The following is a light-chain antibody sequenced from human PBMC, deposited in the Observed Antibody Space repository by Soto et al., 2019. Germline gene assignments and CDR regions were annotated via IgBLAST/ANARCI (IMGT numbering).Light chain of an antibody. V-gene: IGLV1-44*01. CDR2: TND. Sequence: QPVLTQPPSASGTPGQRVTISCSGSISNIGSNTVNWYQQLPRTAPKLLIYTNDQRPSGVPDRFSGSKSGTSASLAISGLQSEDEADYYCAAWDDSLNGLVFGGGTQLTVL. CDR3: AAWDDSLNGLV. CDR1: ISNIGSNT. J-gene: IGLJ2*01.